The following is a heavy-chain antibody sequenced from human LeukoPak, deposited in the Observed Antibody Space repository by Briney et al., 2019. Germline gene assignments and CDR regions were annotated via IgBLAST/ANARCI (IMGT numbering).Heavy chain of an antibody. CDR2: IKHDGSGR. CDR3: AELGITMIGGV. Sequence: GGSLRLSCVASGFTFRNYWMNWVRQAPGKGLEGVANIKHDGSGRYYADSMKGRFTISRDNAKNSLYLQMNSLRAEDTAVYYCAELGITMIGGVWGKGTTVTISS. V-gene: IGHV3-7*01. D-gene: IGHD3-10*02. J-gene: IGHJ6*04. CDR1: GFTFRNYW.